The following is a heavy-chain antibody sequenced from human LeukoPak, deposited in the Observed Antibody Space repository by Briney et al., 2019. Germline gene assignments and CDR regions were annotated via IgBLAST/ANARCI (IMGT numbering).Heavy chain of an antibody. D-gene: IGHD3-10*02. CDR3: ATYVRGDFDY. CDR1: GFTFSSYA. J-gene: IGHJ4*02. Sequence: PGGSPRLSCATSGFTFSSYAMSWVRQAPGKGLEWVSTISGGGGSTWYADSVKGRFTISRDNSKNTLYLQLSSLRADDTAVYYCATYVRGDFDYWCQGTLVTVSS. V-gene: IGHV3-23*01. CDR2: ISGGGGST.